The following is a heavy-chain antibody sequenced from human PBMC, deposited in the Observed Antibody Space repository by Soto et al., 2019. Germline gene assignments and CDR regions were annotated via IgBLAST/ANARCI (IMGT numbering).Heavy chain of an antibody. CDR3: ARGPDNWSFLYDP. V-gene: IGHV4-59*01. Sequence: SETLSLTCSVSGGSISNNFWSWIRQPPGKALEWIGSIYYSGSTNYNPSLKTRVTILVDTSKNQFSLELNSVTAADTAVYFCARGPDNWSFLYDPCGQRTLVTVSS. CDR1: GGSISNNF. J-gene: IGHJ5*02. D-gene: IGHD1-20*01. CDR2: IYYSGST.